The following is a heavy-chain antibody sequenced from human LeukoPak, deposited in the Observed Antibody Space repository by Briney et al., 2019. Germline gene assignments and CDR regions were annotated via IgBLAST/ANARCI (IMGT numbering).Heavy chain of an antibody. V-gene: IGHV4-59*01. J-gene: IGHJ5*02. CDR1: GVSISSYY. CDR2: IYYSGST. Sequence: SETLSLTCTGSGVSISSYYWSWLRQPPGKGLEWVGYIYYSGSTNYNPSLKSRVTISVDTSKNQFSLKLSSVTAADTAVYYCARRGGQYSGYDPNWFDLWGQGTLVTVSS. D-gene: IGHD5-12*01. CDR3: ARRGGQYSGYDPNWFDL.